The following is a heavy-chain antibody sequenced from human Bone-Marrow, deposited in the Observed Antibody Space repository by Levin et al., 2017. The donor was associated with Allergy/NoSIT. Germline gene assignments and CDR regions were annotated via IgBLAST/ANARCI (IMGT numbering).Heavy chain of an antibody. CDR3: ARGACSSASCLDS. D-gene: IGHD2-15*01. CDR1: GFAFNTKW. V-gene: IGHV3-74*01. J-gene: IGHJ5*01. CDR2: INTDGSDT. Sequence: GGSLRLFCAASGFAFNTKWMHWVRQAPGKGLVWVAHINTDGSDTNYADSVKGRFTISRDNAKTVLFLQMNSLRADDTAVYYCARGACSSASCLDSWGQGTLVTVSS.